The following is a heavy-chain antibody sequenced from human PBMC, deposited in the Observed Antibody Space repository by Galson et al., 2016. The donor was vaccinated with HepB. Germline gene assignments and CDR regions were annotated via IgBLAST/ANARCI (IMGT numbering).Heavy chain of an antibody. J-gene: IGHJ6*04. D-gene: IGHD4-23*01. CDR1: GFTFSIYA. V-gene: IGHV3-30*04. CDR2: ISYDGSNK. CDR3: ARDGGSRRWPLGYDDGMDV. Sequence: SLRLSCAASGFTFSIYAMHWVRQAPGKGLEWVAVISYDGSNKSYADSVKGRFTISRDNSKNTLYLQMNSLRAEDTAVYYCARDGGSRRWPLGYDDGMDVWGKGTTVTVSS.